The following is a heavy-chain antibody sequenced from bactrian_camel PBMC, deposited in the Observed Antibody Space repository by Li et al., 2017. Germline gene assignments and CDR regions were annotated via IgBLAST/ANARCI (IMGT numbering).Heavy chain of an antibody. V-gene: IGHV3S1*01. CDR2: IRGGTT. Sequence: HVQLVESGGGSVQSGGSLRLSCAVSGFTGSRRCLGWFRQAPGQEREGIASIRGGTTFYADSVQGRFTISQGNAKTTLHLQMNNLTSEDTAMYYCAARGKARPRDGPCYPDFGYWGQGTQVTVS. J-gene: IGHJ6*01. CDR1: GFTGSRRC. D-gene: IGHD2*01. CDR3: AARGKARPRDGPCYPDFGY.